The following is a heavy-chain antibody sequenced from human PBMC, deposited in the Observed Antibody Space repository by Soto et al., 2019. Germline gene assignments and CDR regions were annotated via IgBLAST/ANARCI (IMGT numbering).Heavy chain of an antibody. J-gene: IGHJ4*02. CDR3: ARGRNYYDSVIGFDY. V-gene: IGHV4-38-2*01. CDR2: IYHSGST. D-gene: IGHD3-22*01. Sequence: SETLSLTCAVSGYSISSGYYWGWIRQPPGKGLEWIGSIYHSGSTYYNPSLKSRVTISVDTSKNQFSPKLSSVTAADTAVYYCARGRNYYDSVIGFDYWGQGTLVTVSS. CDR1: GYSISSGYY.